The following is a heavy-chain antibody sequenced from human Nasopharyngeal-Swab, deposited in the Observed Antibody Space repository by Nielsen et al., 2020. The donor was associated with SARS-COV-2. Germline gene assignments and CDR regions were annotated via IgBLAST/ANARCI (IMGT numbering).Heavy chain of an antibody. J-gene: IGHJ3*01. CDR2: ISAYNGNT. V-gene: IGHV1-18*01. CDR3: ATESITGTVIYAFAF. Sequence: ASVKVSCKASGYTFTSYGISWVRQAPGQGLEWMGWISAYNGNTNYAQNFQARVTMTEDTSTDTAYMELSSLRSDDTAMYYCATESITGTVIYAFAFWGQGTMVTVSS. CDR1: GYTFTSYG. D-gene: IGHD1/OR15-1a*01.